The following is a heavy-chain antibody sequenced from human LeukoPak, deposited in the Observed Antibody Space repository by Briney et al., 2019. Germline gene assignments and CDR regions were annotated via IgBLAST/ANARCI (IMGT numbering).Heavy chain of an antibody. D-gene: IGHD4-17*01. Sequence: ASVKVSCKASGYTFTSYDINWVRQATGQGLEWMGWMNPNSGNTGYAQKFQGRVTMTRNTSISTAYMELSSLRSEDTAVYYCARNSNYGDYDRDYYYGMDVWGQGTTVTVSS. J-gene: IGHJ6*02. CDR3: ARNSNYGDYDRDYYYGMDV. CDR1: GYTFTSYD. CDR2: MNPNSGNT. V-gene: IGHV1-8*01.